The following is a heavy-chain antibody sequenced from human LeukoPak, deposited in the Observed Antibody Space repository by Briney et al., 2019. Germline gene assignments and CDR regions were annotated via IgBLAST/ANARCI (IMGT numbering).Heavy chain of an antibody. CDR1: GFTFSSFS. Sequence: PGGSLRLSCEASGFTFSSFSVNWVRQSPEKGLEWVSSITAGSSHIFYGDSMKGRFTISRDNAKNTLYLQMNSLRAEDTAVYYCVRDDDRPDNGLDYWGQGTLVTVSS. D-gene: IGHD3-22*01. CDR3: VRDDDRPDNGLDY. CDR2: ITAGSSHI. V-gene: IGHV3-21*01. J-gene: IGHJ4*02.